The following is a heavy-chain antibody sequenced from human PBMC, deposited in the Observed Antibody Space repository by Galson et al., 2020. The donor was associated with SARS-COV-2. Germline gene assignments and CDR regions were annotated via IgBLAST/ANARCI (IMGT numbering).Heavy chain of an antibody. V-gene: IGHV4-34*01. CDR3: ARGGSRPVMVFDYYYFYMDV. J-gene: IGHJ6*03. D-gene: IGHD5-18*01. CDR2: ISHSGST. Sequence: SETLSLPCGVYGGSFSDYSWTWVRQPPGKGLEWIGEISHSGSTNYSPSLKSRVFMSVDTSKNQFSLQLRSVTAADTAVYYCARGGSRPVMVFDYYYFYMDVWGKGTTVTVSS. CDR1: GGSFSDYS.